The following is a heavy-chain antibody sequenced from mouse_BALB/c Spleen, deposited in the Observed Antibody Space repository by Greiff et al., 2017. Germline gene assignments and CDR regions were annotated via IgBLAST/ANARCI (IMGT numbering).Heavy chain of an antibody. CDR2: ISSGGSYT. Sequence: EVQLQESGGGLVKPGGSLKLSCAASGFTFSSYTMSWVRQTPEKRLEWVATISSGGSYTYYPDSVKGRFTISRDNAKNTLYLQMSSLKSEDTAMYYCTTTPLYDAMDYWGQGTSVTVSS. CDR3: TTTPLYDAMDY. CDR1: GFTFSSYT. J-gene: IGHJ4*01. D-gene: IGHD2-10*02. V-gene: IGHV5-6-4*01.